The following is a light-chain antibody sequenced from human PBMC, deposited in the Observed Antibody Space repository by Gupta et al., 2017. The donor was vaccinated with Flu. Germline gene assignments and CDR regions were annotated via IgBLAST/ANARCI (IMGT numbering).Light chain of an antibody. V-gene: IGKV1-5*03. Sequence: PSTLSAAVGDRVTITCRASQRISSWLAWYQQKPGKAPKLLIYKASSLESGVPSRFSGSGAGTEFTLTISMLQPDDFATYYCQQDNSYSGTFGQGTKVEIK. CDR1: QRISSW. J-gene: IGKJ1*01. CDR3: QQDNSYSGT. CDR2: KAS.